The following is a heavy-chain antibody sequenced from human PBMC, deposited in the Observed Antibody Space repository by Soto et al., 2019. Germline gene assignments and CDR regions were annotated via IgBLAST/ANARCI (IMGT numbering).Heavy chain of an antibody. CDR2: IYPGDSDT. V-gene: IGHV5-51*01. D-gene: IGHD3-22*01. CDR1: GYSFTSYW. Sequence: PGESLKISCKGSGYSFTSYWIGWVRQMPGKGLEWMGIIYPGDSDTRYSPSFQGQVTISADKSISTAYLQWSSLKASDTAMYYCARRVVNYYDSSGYTHFDYWGQGTLVTVSS. CDR3: ARRVVNYYDSSGYTHFDY. J-gene: IGHJ4*02.